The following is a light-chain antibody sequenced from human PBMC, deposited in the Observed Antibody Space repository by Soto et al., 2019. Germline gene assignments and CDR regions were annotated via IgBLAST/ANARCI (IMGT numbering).Light chain of an antibody. CDR1: QSVSSN. V-gene: IGKV3-15*01. CDR3: QQHNNRPPA. Sequence: EIVMTPSPATLSVSPGERATLSCRASQSVSSNLAWYQQKPGQAPRLLIYGASTRATGIPARFSHSGYGTEFALTLSSLQSEDFAVYYCQQHNNRPPAFGHRNKVVIK. CDR2: GAS. J-gene: IGKJ3*01.